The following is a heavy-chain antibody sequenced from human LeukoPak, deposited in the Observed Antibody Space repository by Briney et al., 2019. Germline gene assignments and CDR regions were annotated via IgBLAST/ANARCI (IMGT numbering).Heavy chain of an antibody. CDR2: ISGSGGST. CDR3: AKGVAVAGLGYFDY. D-gene: IGHD6-19*01. V-gene: IGHV3-23*01. CDR1: GFTFSSYA. J-gene: IGHJ4*02. Sequence: GGSLRLSCAASGFTFSSYAMSWVRQAPGKGLEWVSAISGSGGSTYYADSVKGRLTISRDNSKNTLYLQMNSLRAEDTAVYYCAKGVAVAGLGYFDYWGQGTLVTVSS.